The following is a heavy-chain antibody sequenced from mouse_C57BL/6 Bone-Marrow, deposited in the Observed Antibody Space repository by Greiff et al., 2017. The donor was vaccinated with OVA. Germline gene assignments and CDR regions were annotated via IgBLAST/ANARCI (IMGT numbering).Heavy chain of an antibody. D-gene: IGHD1-1*01. J-gene: IGHJ2*01. CDR2: IYPRSGNT. Sequence: QVQLKESGAELARPGASVKLSCKASGYTFTSYGISWVKQRTGQGLEWIGEIYPRSGNTYYNEKFKGKATLTADKSSSTAYMELRSLTSEDSAVYFCANHLRYYFDYWGQGTTLTVSS. CDR1: GYTFTSYG. CDR3: ANHLRYYFDY. V-gene: IGHV1-81*01.